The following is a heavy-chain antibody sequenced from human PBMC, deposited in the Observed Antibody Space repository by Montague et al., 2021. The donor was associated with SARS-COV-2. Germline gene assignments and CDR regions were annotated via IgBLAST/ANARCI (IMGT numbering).Heavy chain of an antibody. V-gene: IGHV6-1*01. CDR1: GDSDGSKIAT. CDR3: ARIPVGSKYYFDF. D-gene: IGHD2-2*01. Sequence: CAISGDSDGSKIATWSWNRQSPSIDLHWVVGSYYRSKWYNDYAESVKSRITIDPDTSKHQFSLHLNSVTPEDTAVYYCARIPVGSKYYFDFWGQGTLVTVSS. J-gene: IGHJ4*02. CDR2: SYYRSKWYN.